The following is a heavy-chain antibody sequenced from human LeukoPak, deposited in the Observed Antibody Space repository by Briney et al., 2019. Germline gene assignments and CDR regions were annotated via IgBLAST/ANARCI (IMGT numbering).Heavy chain of an antibody. V-gene: IGHV3-21*01. Sequence: GGSLRLSCAASGFTFSSYSMNWVRQAPGKGLEWVSSISSSSSYIYYADSVKGRFNISRDNAKNSLYLQMNSLRAEDTAVYYCARRGCSGGSCYIDYWGQGTLVTVSS. J-gene: IGHJ4*02. CDR3: ARRGCSGGSCYIDY. CDR1: GFTFSSYS. D-gene: IGHD2-15*01. CDR2: ISSSSSYI.